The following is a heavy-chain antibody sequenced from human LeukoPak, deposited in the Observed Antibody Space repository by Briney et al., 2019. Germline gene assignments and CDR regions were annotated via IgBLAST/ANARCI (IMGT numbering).Heavy chain of an antibody. Sequence: ASVKVSCKASGYTFTGYYMHWVRQAPGQGLEWMGWINPNSGGTNYAQKFQGRVTMTRDTSISTAYMELRSLRSDDTAVYYCARDSIRARGATDYWGQGTLVTVSS. CDR3: ARDSIRARGATDY. V-gene: IGHV1-2*02. CDR1: GYTFTGYY. D-gene: IGHD3-10*01. CDR2: INPNSGGT. J-gene: IGHJ4*02.